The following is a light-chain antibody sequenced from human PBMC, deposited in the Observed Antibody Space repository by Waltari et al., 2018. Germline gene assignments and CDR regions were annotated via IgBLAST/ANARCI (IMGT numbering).Light chain of an antibody. CDR2: GGS. J-gene: IGKJ2*01. V-gene: IGKV1-5*01. Sequence: DIQMTQSPSTLSASVGDRVTITCRASQNIYTYLAWYQHKPGKAPKLLIYGGSTLESGVPLRFSGSGSGTEFTLTISSLQPDDFATYYCQRYNSYSNTFGQGTKLEIK. CDR1: QNIYTY. CDR3: QRYNSYSNT.